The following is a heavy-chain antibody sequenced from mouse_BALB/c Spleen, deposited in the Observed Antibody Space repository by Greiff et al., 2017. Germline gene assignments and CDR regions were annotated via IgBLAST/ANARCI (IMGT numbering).Heavy chain of an antibody. Sequence: EVKLMESGGGLVQPGGSRKLSCAASGFTFSSFGMHWVRQAPEKGLEWVAYISSGSSTIYYADTVKGRFTISRDNPKNTLFLQMTSLRSEDTAMYYCARSTATRYFDVWGAGTTVTVSS. D-gene: IGHD1-2*01. CDR1: GFTFSSFG. CDR2: ISSGSSTI. V-gene: IGHV5-17*02. J-gene: IGHJ1*01. CDR3: ARSTATRYFDV.